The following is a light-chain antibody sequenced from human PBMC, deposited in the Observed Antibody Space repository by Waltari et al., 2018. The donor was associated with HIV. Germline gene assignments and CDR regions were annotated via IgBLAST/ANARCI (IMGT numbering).Light chain of an antibody. Sequence: EIVLTQSPATLSLSPGERATLSCRASQSVSSYLAWYQQKPGQAPRLLIYDASNRATGIPARFSGSGSGTDFTLTISSLEPEDFAVYYCQQRSNFFSGGTKVEIK. CDR3: QQRSNF. V-gene: IGKV3-11*01. CDR1: QSVSSY. CDR2: DAS. J-gene: IGKJ4*01.